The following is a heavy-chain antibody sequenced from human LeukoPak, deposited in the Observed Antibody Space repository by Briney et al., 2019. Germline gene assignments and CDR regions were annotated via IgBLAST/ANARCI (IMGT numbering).Heavy chain of an antibody. CDR3: AKVSRFLEWLPAYGYFDY. D-gene: IGHD3-3*01. Sequence: PSETLSLTCTVSGGSLRTYYWSWIRQPPGKGLEWVSAISGSGGSTYYADSVKGRFTIPRDNSKNTLYLQMNSLRAEDTAVYYCAKVSRFLEWLPAYGYFDYWGQGTLVTVPS. J-gene: IGHJ4*02. V-gene: IGHV3-23*01. CDR2: ISGSGGST. CDR1: GGSLRTYY.